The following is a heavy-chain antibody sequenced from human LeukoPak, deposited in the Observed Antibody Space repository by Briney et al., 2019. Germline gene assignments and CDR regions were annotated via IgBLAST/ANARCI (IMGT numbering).Heavy chain of an antibody. D-gene: IGHD3-10*01. J-gene: IGHJ5*02. CDR1: GSFSGDY. Sequence: SETLYLTCAVCGSFSGDYWSWIRQPPGRGLEWSGEINHSGSTNYNPSLKSRGTISVDPSKNQFSLKLSSVTAGDPAVYYCARRGPYYYGSGSYSPNWFEPWGQGTLVTVFS. CDR3: ARRGPYYYGSGSYSPNWFEP. CDR2: INHSGST. V-gene: IGHV4-34*01.